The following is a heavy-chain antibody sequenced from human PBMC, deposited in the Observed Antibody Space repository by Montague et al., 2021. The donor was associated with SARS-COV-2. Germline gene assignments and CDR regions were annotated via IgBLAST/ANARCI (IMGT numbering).Heavy chain of an antibody. V-gene: IGHV4-34*01. CDR1: GGSFSGYY. CDR3: ASSGWYPGWFDP. D-gene: IGHD6-19*01. CDR2: INHSGST. J-gene: IGHJ5*02. Sequence: SETLSLTCAVSGGSFSGYYWNWIRQSPGRGLEWIGEINHSGSTNYNPSLESRVTMSVDTSKNQFSLKLSSVTAADTAVYYCASSGWYPGWFDPWGQGTLVTVSS.